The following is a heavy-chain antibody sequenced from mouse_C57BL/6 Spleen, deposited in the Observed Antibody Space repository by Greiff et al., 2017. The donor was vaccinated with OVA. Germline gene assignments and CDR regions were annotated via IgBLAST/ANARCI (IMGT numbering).Heavy chain of an antibody. CDR1: GYTFTSYD. J-gene: IGHJ3*01. V-gene: IGHV1-85*01. CDR2: IYPRDGST. CDR3: ARSGDYDPFAY. D-gene: IGHD2-4*01. Sequence: VKLMESGPELVKPGASVKLSCKASGYTFTSYDINWVKQRPGQGLEWIGWIYPRDGSTKYNEKFKGKATLTVDTSSSTAYMELHSLTSEDSAVYFCARSGDYDPFAYWGQGTLVTVSA.